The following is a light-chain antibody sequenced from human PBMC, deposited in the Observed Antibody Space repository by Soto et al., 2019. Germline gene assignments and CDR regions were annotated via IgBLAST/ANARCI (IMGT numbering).Light chain of an antibody. CDR3: QQRTNWPRFT. CDR2: DVS. V-gene: IGKV3-11*01. CDR1: QSVSSY. Sequence: EIVLTQSPATLSLSPGERATLSCRASQSVSSYLAWYQQKPCQAPRLLIYDVSKRATGVPAMFSGSGSGTDFTLIISSLEPEDFAVYYCQQRTNWPRFTFGHGTKVDV. J-gene: IGKJ3*01.